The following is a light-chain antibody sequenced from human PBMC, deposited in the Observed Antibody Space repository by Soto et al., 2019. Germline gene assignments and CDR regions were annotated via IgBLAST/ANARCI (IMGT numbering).Light chain of an antibody. J-gene: IGLJ2*01. CDR2: RNN. CDR3: QSYDSSLSAPV. V-gene: IGLV1-40*01. CDR1: RSNIRGGYD. Sequence: QSVLTQPPSVSGAPGQRVSFSCTGSRSNIRGGYDVHWYQQLPGTAPKLLIYRNNNRPSGVPDRFSGSKSGPSASLVITGLQAEDEADYYCQSYDSSLSAPVFGGGTKLTVL.